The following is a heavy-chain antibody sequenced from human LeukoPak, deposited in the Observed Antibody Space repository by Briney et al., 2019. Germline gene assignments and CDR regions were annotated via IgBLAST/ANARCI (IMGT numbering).Heavy chain of an antibody. CDR2: MNPNSGNT. V-gene: IGHV1-8*01. Sequence: ASVKVSCKASGYSFSSFGITWVRQAPGQGLEWMGWMNPNSGNTGYAQKFQGRVTMTRNTSISTAYMELSSLRSEDTAVYYCARGGGDSIDYWGQGTLVTVSS. CDR1: GYSFSSFG. D-gene: IGHD2-21*02. CDR3: ARGGGDSIDY. J-gene: IGHJ4*02.